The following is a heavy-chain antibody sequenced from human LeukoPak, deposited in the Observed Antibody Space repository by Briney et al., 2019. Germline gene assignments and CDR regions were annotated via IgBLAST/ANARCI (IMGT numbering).Heavy chain of an antibody. D-gene: IGHD6-19*01. CDR1: GFTFSSYG. Sequence: GGSLRLSCAASGFTFSSYGMSWVRQAPGKGLEWVSLISWDGGSTYYADSVKGRFTISRDNSKNSLYLQMNSLRAEDTALYYCAKDKGSGWTNYYYYYMDVWGKGTTVTVSS. V-gene: IGHV3-43D*03. CDR2: ISWDGGST. CDR3: AKDKGSGWTNYYYYYMDV. J-gene: IGHJ6*03.